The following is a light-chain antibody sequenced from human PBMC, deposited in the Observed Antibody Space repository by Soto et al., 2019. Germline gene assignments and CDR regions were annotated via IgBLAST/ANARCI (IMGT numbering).Light chain of an antibody. Sequence: QSVLTQPASVSGSPGQSITISCTGTSSVVGGYNYVSWYQQHPGKAPELMIYDVSNRPSGVSNRFSGSKSGNTASLTISGLQAEDEADYYCSSYTSSSTPYVFGTGTKVTVL. J-gene: IGLJ1*01. V-gene: IGLV2-14*01. CDR1: SSVVGGYNY. CDR3: SSYTSSSTPYV. CDR2: DVS.